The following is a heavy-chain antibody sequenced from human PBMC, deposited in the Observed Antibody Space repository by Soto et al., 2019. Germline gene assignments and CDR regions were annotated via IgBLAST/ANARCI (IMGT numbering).Heavy chain of an antibody. V-gene: IGHV4-30-2*01. CDR2: IYHSGST. J-gene: IGHJ5*02. Sequence: LQLQESGSGLVKPSQTLSLTCAVSGCSLSSGGYSWSLIRQPPGKGLEWIGYIYHSGSTYYNPSLKSRVTISVDRSKNQFSLKLSSVTAADTAVYYCARVPDLWGPGTLVTVSS. CDR3: ARVPDL. D-gene: IGHD2-2*01. CDR1: GCSLSSGGYS.